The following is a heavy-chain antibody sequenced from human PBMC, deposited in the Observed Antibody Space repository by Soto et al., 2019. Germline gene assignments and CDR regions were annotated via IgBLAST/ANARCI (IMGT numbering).Heavy chain of an antibody. D-gene: IGHD1-20*01. CDR2: ISYDGSNK. CDR1: GFTFSNYA. CDR3: AKDRISWYDYNGLDV. Sequence: QVQLVESGGGVVQPGRSLRLSCAASGFTFSNYAMHWVRQAPGKGLEWVAIISYDGSNKYYADSVKGRFTISRDNSKNTLFLQMNSLRAEDTAVYYCAKDRISWYDYNGLDVW. J-gene: IGHJ6*01. V-gene: IGHV3-30*18.